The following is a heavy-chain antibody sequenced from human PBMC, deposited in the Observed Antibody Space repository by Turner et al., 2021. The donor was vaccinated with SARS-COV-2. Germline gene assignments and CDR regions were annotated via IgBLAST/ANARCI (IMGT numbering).Heavy chain of an antibody. CDR3: ARSPTAPGYYYDSSGYYTPYYFDY. CDR2: ISSRSSYI. V-gene: IGHV3-21*01. J-gene: IGHJ4*02. Sequence: EVQLVESGGGLVKPGGSLRLSCAASGFTFSSYSMNWVRQAPGKGLEWVSSISSRSSYIYYADSVKGRFTISRDNAKNSLYLQMNSLRAEDTAVYYCARSPTAPGYYYDSSGYYTPYYFDYWGQGTLVTVSS. CDR1: GFTFSSYS. D-gene: IGHD3-22*01.